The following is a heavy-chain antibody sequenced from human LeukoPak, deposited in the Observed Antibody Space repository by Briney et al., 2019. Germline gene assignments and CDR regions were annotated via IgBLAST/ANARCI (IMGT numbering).Heavy chain of an antibody. Sequence: TSETLSLTCTVSGYSISSGYYWGWIRQPPGKGLEWIGSIYYSGSTYYNPSLKSRVTISVDTSKNQFSLKLSSVTAADTAVYYCARSRAGSYDYWGQGTLVTVSS. CDR2: IYYSGST. CDR3: ARSRAGSYDY. D-gene: IGHD1-26*01. V-gene: IGHV4-38-2*02. CDR1: GYSISSGYY. J-gene: IGHJ4*02.